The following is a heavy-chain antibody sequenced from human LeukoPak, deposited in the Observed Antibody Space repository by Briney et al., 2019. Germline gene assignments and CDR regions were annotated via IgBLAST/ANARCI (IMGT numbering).Heavy chain of an antibody. V-gene: IGHV3-20*04. J-gene: IGHJ3*02. Sequence: PGGSLRLSCAASGFTFDDYGMSWVRQAPGKGLEWVSGINWNGGSTGYADSVKGRFTISRDNAKSSLYLQMNSLRAEDTALYYCARGLDSSGYYDAFDIWGQGTMVTVSS. CDR2: INWNGGST. CDR3: ARGLDSSGYYDAFDI. D-gene: IGHD3-22*01. CDR1: GFTFDDYG.